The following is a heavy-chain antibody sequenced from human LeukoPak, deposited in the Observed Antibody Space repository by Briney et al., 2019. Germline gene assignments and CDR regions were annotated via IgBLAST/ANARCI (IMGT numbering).Heavy chain of an antibody. CDR3: ARLGYCSGGSCYPIDY. J-gene: IGHJ4*02. CDR1: GRSFSGYY. V-gene: IGHV4-34*01. D-gene: IGHD2-15*01. CDR2: INHSGST. Sequence: SETLSLTCAVYGRSFSGYYWSWIRQPPGKGLEWLGEINHSGSTNYNPSLKSRVTISVDTSKNQFSLKLSSVTAADTAVYYCARLGYCSGGSCYPIDYWGQGTLVTVSS.